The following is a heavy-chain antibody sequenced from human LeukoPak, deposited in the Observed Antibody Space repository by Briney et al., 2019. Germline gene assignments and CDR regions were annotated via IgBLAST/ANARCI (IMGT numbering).Heavy chain of an antibody. D-gene: IGHD1-26*01. Sequence: PSETLSLTCTVSGGSISSGGYYWSWIRQPPGKGLEWIGEINHSGSTNYNPSLKSRVTISVDTSKNQFSLKLSSVTAADTAVYYCARGLVGGGSYRYWGQGTLVTVSS. CDR2: INHSGST. CDR1: GGSISSGGYY. J-gene: IGHJ4*02. CDR3: ARGLVGGGSYRY. V-gene: IGHV4-39*07.